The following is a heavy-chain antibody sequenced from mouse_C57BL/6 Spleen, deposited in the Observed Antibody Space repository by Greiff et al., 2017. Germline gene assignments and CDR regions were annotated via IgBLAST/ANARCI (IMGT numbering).Heavy chain of an antibody. D-gene: IGHD4-1*01. Sequence: QVQLQQSGPELVKPGASVKISCKASGYAFSSSWMNWVKQRPGKGLEWIGRIYPGDGDTNYNGKFQGKATLTAAKSSSTAYMQLSSLTSADSAVYFCARDWDWYFDVWGTGTTVTVSS. CDR2: IYPGDGDT. CDR3: ARDWDWYFDV. J-gene: IGHJ1*03. V-gene: IGHV1-82*01. CDR1: GYAFSSSW.